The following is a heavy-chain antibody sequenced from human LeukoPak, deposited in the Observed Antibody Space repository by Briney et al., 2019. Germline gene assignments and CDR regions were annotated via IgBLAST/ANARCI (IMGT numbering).Heavy chain of an antibody. CDR2: IYTSGST. Sequence: PSQTLSLTCTVSGGSISSGSYYWSWIRQPAGKGLEWIGRIYTSGSTNYNPSLKSRVTISVDTSKNQFSLKLSSVTAADTAVYYCAREGYDFWKIFDYWGQGTLVTVSS. J-gene: IGHJ4*02. CDR3: AREGYDFWKIFDY. V-gene: IGHV4-61*02. D-gene: IGHD3-3*01. CDR1: GGSISSGSYY.